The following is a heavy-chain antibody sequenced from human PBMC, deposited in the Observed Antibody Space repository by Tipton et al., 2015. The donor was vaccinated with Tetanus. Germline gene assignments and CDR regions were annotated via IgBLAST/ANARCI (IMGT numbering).Heavy chain of an antibody. D-gene: IGHD3-10*01. Sequence: GSLRLSCAASGFTFSNHWMTWVRQAPGKGLEWVSLIYNGDRTSHADSVKGRFTISRDKSKNTLYLQMNSLRAEDTAVYYCAREAGGFDYWGQGTLVTVSS. CDR3: AREAGGFDY. J-gene: IGHJ4*02. V-gene: IGHV3-53*01. CDR2: IYNGDRT. CDR1: GFTFSNHW.